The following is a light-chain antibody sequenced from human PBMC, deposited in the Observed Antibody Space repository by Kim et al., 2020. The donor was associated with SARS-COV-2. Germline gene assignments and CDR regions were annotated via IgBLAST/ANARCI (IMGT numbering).Light chain of an antibody. CDR3: QVWDSSSVHRV. CDR2: YDS. V-gene: IGLV3-21*04. CDR1: NIESKS. J-gene: IGLJ2*01. Sequence: APRKTASITCAGDNIESKSVHWYQQKPGQAPVLVISYDSDRPSGIPERLSGSNSDNTATLTISEVEGGDEADYYCQVWDSSSVHRVFGGGTQLTVL.